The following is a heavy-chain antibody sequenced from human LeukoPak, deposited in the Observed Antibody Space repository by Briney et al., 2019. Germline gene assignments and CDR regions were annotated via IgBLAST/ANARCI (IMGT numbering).Heavy chain of an antibody. J-gene: IGHJ4*02. V-gene: IGHV3-21*01. CDR1: GFTFSSYS. Sequence: GGSLSLSCAASGFTFSSYSMNWVRQAPGKGLEWVSSISSSSSYIYYADSVKGRFTISRDNAKNSLYLQMNSLRAEDTAVYYCARGGAVGAISLSDYWGQGTLVTVSS. CDR3: ARGGAVGAISLSDY. CDR2: ISSSSSYI. D-gene: IGHD1-26*01.